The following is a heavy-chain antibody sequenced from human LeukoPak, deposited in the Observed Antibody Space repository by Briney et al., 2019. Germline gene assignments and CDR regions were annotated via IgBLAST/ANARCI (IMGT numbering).Heavy chain of an antibody. J-gene: IGHJ4*02. CDR1: GFTFSSYA. Sequence: GGSLRLSCAASGFTFSSYAMSWVRQAPGKGLEWVSAISGTGASTYYADSVKGRFTISRDNSKNTVFLQMNSLRAEDTAVYYCASTPGRRFFDYWGQGTLVTVSS. CDR2: ISGTGAST. V-gene: IGHV3-23*01. CDR3: ASTPGRRFFDY. D-gene: IGHD2/OR15-2a*01.